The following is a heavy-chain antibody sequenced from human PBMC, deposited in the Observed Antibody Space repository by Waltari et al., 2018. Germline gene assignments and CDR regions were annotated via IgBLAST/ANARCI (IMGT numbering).Heavy chain of an antibody. Sequence: HVQLVESGGGVVQPGRSLRLSCATSGFTFSSYGIHWVRQAPGQGLEWVTVISYDGGEEFYADSVKGRFTISRDNSKDTVFLQMNSLRAEDTAVYYCARGSAHCSGSNCYRPLFDYWGQGTLVTVSS. CDR3: ARGSAHCSGSNCYRPLFDY. V-gene: IGHV3-30*04. CDR2: ISYDGGEE. J-gene: IGHJ4*02. D-gene: IGHD2-2*02. CDR1: GFTFSSYG.